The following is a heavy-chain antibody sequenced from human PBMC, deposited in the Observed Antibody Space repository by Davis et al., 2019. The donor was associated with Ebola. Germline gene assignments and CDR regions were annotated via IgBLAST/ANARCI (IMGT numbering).Heavy chain of an antibody. D-gene: IGHD5-18*01. CDR3: ARDARWIQLWFIDY. J-gene: IGHJ4*02. CDR2: ISAYNGNT. V-gene: IGHV1-18*01. CDR1: GGTFSSYA. Sequence: ASVKVSCKASGGTFSSYATSWVRQAPGQGLEWMGWISAYNGNTNYAQKLQGRVTMTTDTSTSTAYMELRSLRSDDTAVYYCARDARWIQLWFIDYWGQGTLVTVSS.